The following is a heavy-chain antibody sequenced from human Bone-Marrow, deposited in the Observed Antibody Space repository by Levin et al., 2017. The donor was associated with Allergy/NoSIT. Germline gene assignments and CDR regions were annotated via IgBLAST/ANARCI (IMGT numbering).Heavy chain of an antibody. CDR1: GLTFRKTG. J-gene: IGHJ4*02. CDR3: ANDAGSGWPFDY. Sequence: LSLTCATTGLTFRKTGMAWVRQAAGKGLEWVSTIDESANDRHYADSVKGRFTISRDNSKNTLYLQMYSLRAEDPAVYYCANDAGSGWPFDYWGQGTPVTVSS. CDR2: IDESANDR. V-gene: IGHV3-23*01. D-gene: IGHD6-25*01.